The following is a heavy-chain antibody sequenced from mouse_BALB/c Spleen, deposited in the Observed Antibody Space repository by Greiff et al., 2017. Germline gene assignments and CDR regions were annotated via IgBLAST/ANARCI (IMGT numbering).Heavy chain of an antibody. D-gene: IGHD1-1*01. CDR3: GVGHYGSIDY. Sequence: VQLQQSGPSLVQPSQSLSITCTVSGFSLTSYGVHWVRQSPGKGLEWLGVIWRGGSTDYNAAFMSRLIITKDNSKSQVFFKMTSLQADYTSIYFRGVGHYGSIDYWGQGTTLTVSS. J-gene: IGHJ4*01. CDR2: IWRGGST. V-gene: IGHV2-5-1*01. CDR1: GFSLTSYG.